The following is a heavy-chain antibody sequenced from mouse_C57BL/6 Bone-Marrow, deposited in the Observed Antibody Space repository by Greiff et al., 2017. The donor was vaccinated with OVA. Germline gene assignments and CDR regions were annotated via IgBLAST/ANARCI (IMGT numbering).Heavy chain of an antibody. J-gene: IGHJ4*01. Sequence: EVHLVESGGDLVKPGGSLKLSCAASGFTFSSYGMSWVRQTPEKRLEWVATISSGGSYTYYPDSVKGRFTISRDNTKNTLYLQMSSLKSEDTAMYYCARYASRGCYYAMDYWGQGTSVTVSS. CDR3: ARYASRGCYYAMDY. V-gene: IGHV5-6*01. CDR1: GFTFSSYG. CDR2: ISSGGSYT. D-gene: IGHD1-1*01.